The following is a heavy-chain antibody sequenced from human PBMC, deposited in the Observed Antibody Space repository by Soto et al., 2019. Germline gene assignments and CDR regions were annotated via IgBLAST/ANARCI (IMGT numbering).Heavy chain of an antibody. CDR2: MSSSGST. V-gene: IGHV4-61*01. CDR1: GGSVSSGSYY. J-gene: IGHJ4*02. Sequence: SETLSLTCTVSGGSVSSGSYYWSWIRQPPGKGLEWIGYMSSSGSTNYNPSLKSRVTISVDTSKNQFSLKLSSVTAADTAVYYCATIGIVGATSVDYWGQGTLVTVSS. CDR3: ATIGIVGATSVDY. D-gene: IGHD1-26*01.